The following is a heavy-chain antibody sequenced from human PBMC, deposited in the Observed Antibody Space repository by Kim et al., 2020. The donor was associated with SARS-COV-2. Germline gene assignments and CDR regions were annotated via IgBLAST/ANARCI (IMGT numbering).Heavy chain of an antibody. CDR1: GGSISSSSYY. Sequence: SETLSLTCTVSGGSISSSSYYWGWIRQPPGKGLEWIGSIYYSGSTYYNPSLKSRVTISVDTSKNQFSLKLSSVTAADTAVYYCARQPKYSSSWFDPWGQG. V-gene: IGHV4-39*01. D-gene: IGHD6-13*01. CDR2: IYYSGST. J-gene: IGHJ5*02. CDR3: ARQPKYSSSWFDP.